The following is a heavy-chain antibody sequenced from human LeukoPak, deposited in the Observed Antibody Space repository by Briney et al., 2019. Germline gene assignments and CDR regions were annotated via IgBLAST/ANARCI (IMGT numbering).Heavy chain of an antibody. CDR3: ARDSVAGNWFDP. CDR1: GYSISSGYY. CDR2: IYHSGST. Sequence: SETLSLTCTVSGYSISSGYYWGWIRPPPGKGLEWIGSIYHSGSTYYNPSLKSRVTISVDTSKNQFSLKLSSVTAADTPVYYCARDSVAGNWFDPWGQGTLVTVSS. D-gene: IGHD6-19*01. V-gene: IGHV4-38-2*02. J-gene: IGHJ5*02.